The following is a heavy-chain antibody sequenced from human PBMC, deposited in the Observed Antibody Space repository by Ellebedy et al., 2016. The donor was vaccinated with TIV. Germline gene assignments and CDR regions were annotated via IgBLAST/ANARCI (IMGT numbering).Heavy chain of an antibody. CDR1: GGSFSGYQ. Sequence: SETLSLTXAVYGGSFSGYQWSWIRQSPGKGLEWIGEVNHSGDTNYNVSLKSRLTISVDTSKNQFSLKLNSVTAADTAVYYCARGVGVTTGTDYWGQGTLVTVSS. CDR3: ARGVGVTTGTDY. J-gene: IGHJ4*02. D-gene: IGHD4-17*01. CDR2: VNHSGDT. V-gene: IGHV4-34*01.